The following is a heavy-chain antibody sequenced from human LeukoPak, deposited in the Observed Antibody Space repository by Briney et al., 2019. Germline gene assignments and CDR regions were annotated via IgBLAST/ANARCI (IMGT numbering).Heavy chain of an antibody. V-gene: IGHV3-30*02. CDR3: AKDGGTYSLDY. Sequence: QPGGSLRLSCAASGFSFSTYGMHWVRQAPGKGLEWVAFIWYEGSNKYHADSVKGRFTISRDNSKNTLYPQMNSLRVEDTAVYYCAKDGGTYSLDYWGQGTLVTVSS. D-gene: IGHD1-26*01. CDR2: IWYEGSNK. J-gene: IGHJ4*02. CDR1: GFSFSTYG.